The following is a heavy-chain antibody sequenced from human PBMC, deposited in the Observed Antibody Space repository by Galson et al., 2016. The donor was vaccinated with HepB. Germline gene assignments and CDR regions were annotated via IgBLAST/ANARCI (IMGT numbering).Heavy chain of an antibody. Sequence: CAISGDSVSSNIAAWNWIRQSPSRGLEWLGRTYYRSKWYNDYVPSVKSRITISPDTSKNQFSLQLKSVTPEDTVVYYCTRVSFLGRGLTNWGQGILVTVSS. CDR3: TRVSFLGRGLTN. D-gene: IGHD3/OR15-3a*01. CDR2: TYYRSKWYN. V-gene: IGHV6-1*01. J-gene: IGHJ4*02. CDR1: GDSVSSNIAA.